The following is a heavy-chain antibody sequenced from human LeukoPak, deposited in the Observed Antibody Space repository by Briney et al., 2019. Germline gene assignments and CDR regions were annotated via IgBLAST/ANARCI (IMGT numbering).Heavy chain of an antibody. D-gene: IGHD6-19*01. V-gene: IGHV3-48*04. J-gene: IGHJ4*02. Sequence: GGSLRLSCAASGFTFSSYAMSWVRQAPGKGLEWVAYISDGTSTMYYSDSVKGRFTISRDDATNSLYLEMKSLRAEDTAVYYCVARGGWARFDYWGQGTLVTVSS. CDR2: ISDGTSTM. CDR3: VARGGWARFDY. CDR1: GFTFSSYA.